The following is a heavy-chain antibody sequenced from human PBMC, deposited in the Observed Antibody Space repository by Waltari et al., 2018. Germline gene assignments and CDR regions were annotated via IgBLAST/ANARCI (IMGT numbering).Heavy chain of an antibody. V-gene: IGHV3-23*01. Sequence: EVQLLESGGGLVQPGGSLRLSCAASGFTFSSYAMSWVRQAPGKGLEWVRAISGSGGSTYYEDAVKGRFTISRDNSKNTLYLQMNSLRAEDTAVYYCAKDRRYCSSTSCYKDYYYYYGMDVWGQGTTVTVSS. CDR1: GFTFSSYA. CDR3: AKDRRYCSSTSCYKDYYYYYGMDV. J-gene: IGHJ6*02. D-gene: IGHD2-2*02. CDR2: ISGSGGST.